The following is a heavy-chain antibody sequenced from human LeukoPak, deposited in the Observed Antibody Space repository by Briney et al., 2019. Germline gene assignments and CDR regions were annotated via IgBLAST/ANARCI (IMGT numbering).Heavy chain of an antibody. J-gene: IGHJ4*02. CDR2: INANGGGT. Sequence: ASVKVSCNTSGYTFTSYYMHWMRQAPGQGLEWVGMINANGGGTSSAQKFQGRVTMTRDTSTSTVYMEMSSLRSEDTAVYYCARGLLAYCGDDCYYPFDYWGQGTLVTVSS. CDR1: GYTFTSYY. V-gene: IGHV1-46*01. CDR3: ARGLLAYCGDDCYYPFDY. D-gene: IGHD2-21*02.